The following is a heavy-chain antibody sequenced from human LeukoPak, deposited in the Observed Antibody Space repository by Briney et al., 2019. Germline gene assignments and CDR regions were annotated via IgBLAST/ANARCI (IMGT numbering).Heavy chain of an antibody. Sequence: GGSLRLSCTASGCTLSSCRMNWVRQAPGKGLEWVANIKQDGSEKYYVDSVKGRFTISRDNAKNSLYLQTHSLRAEDTAVYYCADSYYYGAGSYWDYWAQGALVTVSS. J-gene: IGHJ4*02. D-gene: IGHD3-10*01. CDR3: ADSYYYGAGSYWDY. CDR2: IKQDGSEK. V-gene: IGHV3-7*05. CDR1: GCTLSSCR.